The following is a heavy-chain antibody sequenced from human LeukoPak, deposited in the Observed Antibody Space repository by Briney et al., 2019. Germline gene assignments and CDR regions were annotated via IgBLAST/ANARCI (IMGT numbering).Heavy chain of an antibody. V-gene: IGHV1-69*04. J-gene: IGHJ5*02. CDR2: IIPILGIA. Sequence: GSSVKVSCKASGGTFSSYTISWVRQAPGQGLECMGRIIPILGIANYAQKFQGRVTITADKSPSTAYMELSSLRSEDTAVYYCARDGVVPAATRFDPWGQGTLVTVSS. D-gene: IGHD2-2*01. CDR3: ARDGVVPAATRFDP. CDR1: GGTFSSYT.